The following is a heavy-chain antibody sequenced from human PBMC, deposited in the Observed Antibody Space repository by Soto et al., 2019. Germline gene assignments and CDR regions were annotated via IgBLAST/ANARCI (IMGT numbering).Heavy chain of an antibody. V-gene: IGHV3-9*01. CDR1: GFTFDDYA. CDR3: AKGPHGSGYWHPFDY. D-gene: IGHD3-10*01. CDR2: ISWNSGSI. Sequence: EVQLVESGGGLVQPGRSLRLSCAASGFTFDDYAMHWVRQAPGKGLEWVSGISWNSGSIGYADSVKGRFTISRDNAKNSVYLQMNSLRAEDTVLYYCAKGPHGSGYWHPFDYWGQGTLVTVSS. J-gene: IGHJ4*02.